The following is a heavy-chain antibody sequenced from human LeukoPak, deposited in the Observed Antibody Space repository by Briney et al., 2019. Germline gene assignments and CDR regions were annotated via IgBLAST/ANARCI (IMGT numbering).Heavy chain of an antibody. CDR3: ARQENIFDGMDV. Sequence: SETLSLTCTVSGGSISSYYWSWIRQPPGKGLEWIGYIYYSGSTNYNPSLKSRVTISVDTSKNQFSLKLSSVTAADTAVYYCARQENIFDGMDVWGQGTTVTVPS. J-gene: IGHJ6*02. V-gene: IGHV4-59*08. CDR1: GGSISSYY. D-gene: IGHD2/OR15-2a*01. CDR2: IYYSGST.